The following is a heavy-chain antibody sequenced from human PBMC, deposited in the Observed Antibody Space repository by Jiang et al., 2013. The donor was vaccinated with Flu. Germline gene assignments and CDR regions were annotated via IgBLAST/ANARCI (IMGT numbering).Heavy chain of an antibody. Sequence: LLKPSETLSLTCAVYGGSFSGYYWSWIRQPPGKGLEWIGEINHSGSTNYNPSLKSRVTISVDTSKNQFSLKLSSVTAADTAVYYCARSYCSGGSCYPSSTVTTGGYYFDYWGQGTLVTVSS. D-gene: IGHD2-15*01. J-gene: IGHJ4*02. CDR3: ARSYCSGGSCYPSSTVTTGGYYFDY. CDR1: GGSFSGYY. CDR2: INHSGST. V-gene: IGHV4-34*01.